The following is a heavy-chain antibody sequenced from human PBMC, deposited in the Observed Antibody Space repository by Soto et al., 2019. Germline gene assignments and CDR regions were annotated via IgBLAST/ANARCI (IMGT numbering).Heavy chain of an antibody. CDR3: ARAGTAMVHLDY. CDR2: IYSRGST. Sequence: LETLSLTCTVSGGSISSYFWSWIRQPPGKGLEWIGYIYSRGSTNYNPSLKSRLTISVDTSKNQFSLKLTSVTAADTAVYYCARAGTAMVHLDYWGQGTLVTVSS. J-gene: IGHJ4*02. CDR1: GGSISSYF. D-gene: IGHD5-18*01. V-gene: IGHV4-59*12.